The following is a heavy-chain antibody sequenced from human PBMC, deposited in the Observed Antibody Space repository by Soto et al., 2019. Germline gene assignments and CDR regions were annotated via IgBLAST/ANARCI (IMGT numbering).Heavy chain of an antibody. CDR2: IFYSGTT. V-gene: IGHV4-31*03. J-gene: IGHJ4*02. CDR3: ARTSTSGPRFHY. CDR1: GGSISSGGYY. Sequence: TLSLTCTVSGGSISSGGYYWSWIRQHPGKGLEWIGYIFYSGTTYYNPSLKSRVTISVDTSKNQFSLKLSSVTAADTALYYCARTSTSGPRFHYWGQRSLVTVPS. D-gene: IGHD2-2*01.